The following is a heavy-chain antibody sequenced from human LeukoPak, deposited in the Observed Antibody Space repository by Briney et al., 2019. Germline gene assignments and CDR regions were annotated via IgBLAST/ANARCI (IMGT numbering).Heavy chain of an antibody. D-gene: IGHD1-26*01. CDR2: IIAIFGTA. V-gene: IGHV1-69*13. Sequence: AVNVSFKASGGTFSSYAISWVRQAPGQGLEWMGGIIAIFGTANYAQKFQGRVTITADESTSTAYMELSSLRSEDTAVYYCARWVVGAPRFDPWGQGTLVTVSS. CDR1: GGTFSSYA. CDR3: ARWVVGAPRFDP. J-gene: IGHJ5*02.